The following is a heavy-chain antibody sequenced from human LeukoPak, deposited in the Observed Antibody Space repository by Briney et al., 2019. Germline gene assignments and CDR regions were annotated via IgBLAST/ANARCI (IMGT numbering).Heavy chain of an antibody. Sequence: GASLQISCKGSGYSFTSYWIGWVRQMPGKGLEWMGIIYPGDSDTTYSPSFQGQVTISADQSISTAYLQWSSLKASDTAMYYCARLVDTPSAVAGPFDYWGQGTLVTVSS. D-gene: IGHD6-19*01. J-gene: IGHJ4*02. V-gene: IGHV5-51*01. CDR1: GYSFTSYW. CDR2: IYPGDSDT. CDR3: ARLVDTPSAVAGPFDY.